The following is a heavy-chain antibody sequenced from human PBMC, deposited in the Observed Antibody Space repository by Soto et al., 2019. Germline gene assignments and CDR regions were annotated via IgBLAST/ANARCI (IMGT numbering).Heavy chain of an antibody. CDR2: VCPGGRT. V-gene: IGHV4-34*02. CDR1: GGSFNIYC. CDR3: ARGDYGQYDAYNWFDP. J-gene: IGHJ5*02. D-gene: IGHD3-10*01. Sequence: QVRLQQWGAGLVRPSETLSLTSAVYGGSFNIYCGSWFEQPPGKGREGIGEVCPGGRTNYSPTLKREVRIAVEGSKNQFSLRLTSVTVADTAVYYCARGDYGQYDAYNWFDPWGQGNLVIVAS.